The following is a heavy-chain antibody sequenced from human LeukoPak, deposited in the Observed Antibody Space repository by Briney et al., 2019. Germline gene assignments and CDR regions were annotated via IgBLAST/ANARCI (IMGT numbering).Heavy chain of an antibody. CDR2: IYPGDSDA. V-gene: IGHV5-51*01. CDR3: ARYSSGSDTYYFDY. J-gene: IGHJ4*02. D-gene: IGHD5-12*01. Sequence: GESLKIPRKGSGYSITTYWIDRVRQMPGKGLEWKRVIYPGDSDARYGPSFQGQVTISVDKSITTAYLQWSSLKASDTAMYYCARYSSGSDTYYFDYWGQGTLVTVSS. CDR1: GYSITTYW.